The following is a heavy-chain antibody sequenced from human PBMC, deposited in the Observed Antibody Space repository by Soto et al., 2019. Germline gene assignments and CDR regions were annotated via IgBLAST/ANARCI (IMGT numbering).Heavy chain of an antibody. CDR2: IYWDDDK. D-gene: IGHD3-3*01. CDR1: GFSLSTSGVG. J-gene: IGHJ5*02. V-gene: IGHV2-5*02. CDR3: AHKRGYYDFWSGYAP. Sequence: QITLKESGPTLVKPTQTLTLTCTFSGFSLSTSGVGVGWIRQPPRKALEWLALIYWDDDKRYSPSLKSRLTITKDTSKNQVVLTMTNMDPVDTATYSCAHKRGYYDFWSGYAPWGQGTLVTVSS.